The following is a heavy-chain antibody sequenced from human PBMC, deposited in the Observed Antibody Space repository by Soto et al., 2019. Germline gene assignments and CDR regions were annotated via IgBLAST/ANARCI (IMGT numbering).Heavy chain of an antibody. J-gene: IGHJ6*03. CDR1: GFSFSSYW. CDR2: IKQDGSEK. CDR3: ARGFYGDYGYYYYYMDV. D-gene: IGHD4-17*01. V-gene: IGHV3-7*01. Sequence: EVQLVESGGGLVQPGGSLRLSCAASGFSFSSYWMSWVRQAPGKGLEWVANIKQDGSEKYYVDSVKGRFTISRDNAKNSLYLQMNSLRAEDSAVYYCARGFYGDYGYYYYYMDVWGKGTTVTVSS.